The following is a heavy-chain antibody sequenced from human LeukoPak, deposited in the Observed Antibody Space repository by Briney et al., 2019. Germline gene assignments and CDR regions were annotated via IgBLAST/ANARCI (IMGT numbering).Heavy chain of an antibody. V-gene: IGHV1-69*04. CDR1: GGTFSSYA. CDR3: AREGSGSLPHLDH. CDR2: IIPILGIA. D-gene: IGHD3-10*01. J-gene: IGHJ4*02. Sequence: SVKVSCKASGGTFSSYAISWVRQAPGQGLEWMGRIIPILGIANYAQKFQGRVTITADKSTSTAYMELSSLRSEDTAVYYCAREGSGSLPHLDHWGQGTLVTVSS.